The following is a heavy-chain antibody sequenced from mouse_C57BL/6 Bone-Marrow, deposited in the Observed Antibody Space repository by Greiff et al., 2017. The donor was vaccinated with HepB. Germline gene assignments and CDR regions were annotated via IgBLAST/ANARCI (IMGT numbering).Heavy chain of an antibody. D-gene: IGHD1-1*01. CDR2: IYPGSGST. J-gene: IGHJ2*01. V-gene: IGHV1-55*01. CDR3: ASEAAGVATGTYFDY. CDR1: GYTFTSYW. Sequence: QVQLQQPGAELVKPGASVKMSCKASGYTFTSYWITWVKQRPGQGLEWIGDIYPGSGSTNYNEKFKSKATLTVDTSSSTAYMQLSSLTSEDSAVYFCASEAAGVATGTYFDYWGQGTTLTVSS.